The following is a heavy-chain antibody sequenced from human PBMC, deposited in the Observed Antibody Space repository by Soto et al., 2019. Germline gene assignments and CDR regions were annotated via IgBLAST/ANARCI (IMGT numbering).Heavy chain of an antibody. D-gene: IGHD3-10*01. J-gene: IGHJ4*02. Sequence: QVQLVESGGGVVQPGSSLRLSCAASGFTISNYIMHWVRQAPGKGLEWVAMILHDGNNKYYADSVKGRFTISRDNSKNTLYLQMNSLITEDTAMYYCARDDEDGSYCDLGYWGQGTLVTVSS. CDR3: ARDDEDGSYCDLGY. V-gene: IGHV3-30-3*01. CDR2: ILHDGNNK. CDR1: GFTISNYI.